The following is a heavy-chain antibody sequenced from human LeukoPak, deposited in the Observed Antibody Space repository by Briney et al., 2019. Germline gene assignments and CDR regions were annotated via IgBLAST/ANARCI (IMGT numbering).Heavy chain of an antibody. V-gene: IGHV1-46*01. D-gene: IGHD1-26*01. Sequence: ASVKVSCKASGYTFTNYYMHWVRQAPGQGLEWMGIINPSGGSTSYAQKFQGRVTMTRDTSTSTVYMELSSLRSEDTAVYYCARDAGSGGYHNWFDPWGQGTLVTVSS. J-gene: IGHJ5*02. CDR2: INPSGGST. CDR1: GYTFTNYY. CDR3: ARDAGSGGYHNWFDP.